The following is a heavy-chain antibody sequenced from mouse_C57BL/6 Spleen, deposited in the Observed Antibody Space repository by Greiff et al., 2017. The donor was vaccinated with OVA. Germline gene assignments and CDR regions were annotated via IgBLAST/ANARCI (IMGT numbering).Heavy chain of an antibody. D-gene: IGHD1-1*01. Sequence: VKLQESGAELARPGASVKLSCKASGYTFTSYGISWVKQRPGQGLEWIGEIYPRGGNTHYNEKFKGKATLTADKSSSTAYTQLRSLTSEDSAVYFWARFTTVAARNFDYWGQGTTLTVSS. J-gene: IGHJ2*01. CDR1: GYTFTSYG. CDR2: IYPRGGNT. CDR3: ARFTTVAARNFDY. V-gene: IGHV1-81*01.